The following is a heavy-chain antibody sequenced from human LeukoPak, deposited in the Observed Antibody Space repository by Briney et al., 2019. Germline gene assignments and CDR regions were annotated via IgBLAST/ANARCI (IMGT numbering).Heavy chain of an antibody. J-gene: IGHJ4*02. CDR1: GGSFGGYY. D-gene: IGHD3-22*01. Sequence: SETLSLTCAVYGGSFGGYYWSWIRQPPGKGLEWIGEINHSGSTNYNPSLKSRVTISVDTSKNQFSLKLSSVTAADTAVHYCARTATYYYDSSGYPVSDPLPDYWGQGTLVTVSS. CDR2: INHSGST. V-gene: IGHV4-34*01. CDR3: ARTATYYYDSSGYPVSDPLPDY.